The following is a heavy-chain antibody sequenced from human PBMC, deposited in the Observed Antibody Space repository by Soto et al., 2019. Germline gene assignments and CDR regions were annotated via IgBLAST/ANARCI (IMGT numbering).Heavy chain of an antibody. CDR2: ISYDGSNK. D-gene: IGHD4-4*01. Sequence: QVQLVESGGGVVQPGRSLRLSCAASGFTFSIYAMHWVRQAPGKGLEWVAVISYDGSNKYYADSVKGRFTISRDNSKNTLYLQMNSLRAEDTAGYYCARPLWRNDYNWGYFDLWGRGTLVTVSS. V-gene: IGHV3-30-3*01. J-gene: IGHJ2*01. CDR1: GFTFSIYA. CDR3: ARPLWRNDYNWGYFDL.